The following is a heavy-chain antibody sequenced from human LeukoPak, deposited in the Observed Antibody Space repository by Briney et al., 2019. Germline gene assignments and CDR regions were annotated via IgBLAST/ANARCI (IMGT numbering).Heavy chain of an antibody. D-gene: IGHD2-15*01. CDR2: ISSNGGTT. V-gene: IGHV3-64*01. CDR3: ARASYCSGGSCYSAN. Sequence: GGSLRLSCAASGFTSSTSAMHWVRQAPGKGLEYVSGISSNGGTTYYANSVKGRFTISRDNSKSTLYLQMGSLRTEDMAVYYCARASYCSGGSCYSANWGQGTLVTVSS. J-gene: IGHJ4*02. CDR1: GFTSSTSA.